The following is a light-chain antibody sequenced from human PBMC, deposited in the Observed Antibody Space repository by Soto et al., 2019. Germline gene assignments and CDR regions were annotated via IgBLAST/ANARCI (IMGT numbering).Light chain of an antibody. V-gene: IGLV1-44*01. CDR2: SNN. J-gene: IGLJ1*01. CDR3: AAWDDSLSGPV. Sequence: QSALTQPPSASGTPGQRVTISCSGSSSNIGSNTVNWYQQLPGTAPKLLIYSNNQRPSGVPDRFSGSKSGTSASLAISGLQSEDEADYYCAAWDDSLSGPVFGTGTKATVL. CDR1: SSNIGSNT.